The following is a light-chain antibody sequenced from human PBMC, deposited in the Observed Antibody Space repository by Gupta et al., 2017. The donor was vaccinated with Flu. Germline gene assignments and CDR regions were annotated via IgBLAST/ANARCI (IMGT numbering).Light chain of an antibody. J-gene: IGKJ2*03. CDR3: QQDNSYNS. CDR1: QSISSW. V-gene: IGKV1-5*03. Sequence: DIQMTQSPSTLSASVGDRVTITCRASQSISSWLAWYQQKPGKAPKLLIYKASRGESGVPSRFSGSGYGTEFTLTSSSRQPDDFANYYCQQDNSYNSFGQGTKLEIK. CDR2: KAS.